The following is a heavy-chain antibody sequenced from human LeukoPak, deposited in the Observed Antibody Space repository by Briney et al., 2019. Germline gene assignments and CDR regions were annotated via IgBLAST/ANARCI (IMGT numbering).Heavy chain of an antibody. CDR1: GFSFSGSR. Sequence: GGSLRLSCTASGFSFSGSRMSWVRHLPGKGLEWLADMNPDGSEIVYVDSVKGRFTISRNNAKNSLFLQMDDLRAEDTAVYCCARDPLNGALDIWGQGTLVTVCS. CDR3: ARDPLNGALDI. J-gene: IGHJ3*02. V-gene: IGHV3-7*01. CDR2: MNPDGSEI.